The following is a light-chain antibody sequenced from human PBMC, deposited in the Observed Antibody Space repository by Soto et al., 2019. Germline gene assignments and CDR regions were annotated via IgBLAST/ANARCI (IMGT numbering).Light chain of an antibody. Sequence: DIQLTQSPSFLSASVGDRVTITCRASQGISSYLARYQQKPGKAPKLLIYAASTLQSGVPSRFSGSGSGTECTLTISSLQPEDFATYYCQQLNSYPLTFGGGTKVEIK. J-gene: IGKJ4*01. CDR1: QGISSY. CDR3: QQLNSYPLT. V-gene: IGKV1-9*01. CDR2: AAS.